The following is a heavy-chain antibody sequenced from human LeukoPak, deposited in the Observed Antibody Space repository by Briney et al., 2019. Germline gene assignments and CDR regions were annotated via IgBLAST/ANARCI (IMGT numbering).Heavy chain of an antibody. CDR3: ARGVTSYYYYYMDV. Sequence: SETLSLTCTVSGGSINNHYWSWIRQPPGKGLEWIGYIYYSGSTNYNPSLKSRVTISVDTSKNQSSLKLSSVTAADTAVYYCARGVTSYYYYYMDVWGKGTTVTVSS. J-gene: IGHJ6*03. V-gene: IGHV4-59*11. CDR1: GGSINNHY. CDR2: IYYSGST.